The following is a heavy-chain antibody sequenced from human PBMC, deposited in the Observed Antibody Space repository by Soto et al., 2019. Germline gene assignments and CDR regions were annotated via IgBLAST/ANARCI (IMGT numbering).Heavy chain of an antibody. J-gene: IGHJ5*02. V-gene: IGHV1-18*01. CDR2: ISAYNGNT. CDR3: GREEADQPLLS. Sequence: ASVKVSCQASGYTFTSYGISWVRQAPGQGLEWMGWISAYNGNTNYAQKLQGRVTMTTDTSTSTAYMVLRSLSSDNTAVYYCGREEADQPLLSWGQGTLVTVSS. D-gene: IGHD2-2*01. CDR1: GYTFTSYG.